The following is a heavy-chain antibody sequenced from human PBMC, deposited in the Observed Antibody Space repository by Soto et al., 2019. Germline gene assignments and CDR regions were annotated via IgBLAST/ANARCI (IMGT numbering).Heavy chain of an antibody. CDR1: GGSISSYY. J-gene: IGHJ4*02. CDR3: ARYLINRSGYYYVDY. D-gene: IGHD3-22*01. V-gene: IGHV4-59*08. CDR2: IYYSGST. Sequence: PSVTLSVTCTVAGGSISSYYWSWIRQPPGKGLEWIGYIYYSGSTNYNPSLKSRVTISVDTSKNQFSLKLSSVTAADTAVYYCARYLINRSGYYYVDYWGQGTLVTVSS.